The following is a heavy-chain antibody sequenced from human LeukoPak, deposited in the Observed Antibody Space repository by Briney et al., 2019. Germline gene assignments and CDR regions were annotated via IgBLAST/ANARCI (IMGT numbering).Heavy chain of an antibody. CDR1: GGSFSGYY. CDR3: ASGPYCSSTSCPNWFDP. D-gene: IGHD2-2*01. CDR2: INHSGST. Sequence: SETLSLTCAVYGGSFSGYYWSWIRQPPGKGLEWIGEINHSGSTNYNPSLKSRVTISVDTSKNQFSLKLSSVTAADTAVYYCASGPYCSSTSCPNWFDPWGQGALVTASS. J-gene: IGHJ5*02. V-gene: IGHV4-34*01.